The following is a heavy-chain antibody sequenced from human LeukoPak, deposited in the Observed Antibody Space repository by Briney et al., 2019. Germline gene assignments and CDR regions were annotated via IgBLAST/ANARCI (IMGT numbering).Heavy chain of an antibody. CDR2: IYYSGST. CDR1: GGSVSSGSYY. Sequence: SETLSLTCTVSGGSVSSGSYYWRWIRQPPGKGLEWIGYIYYSGSTNYNPSLKSRVTISVDTSKNQFSLKLSSVTAADTAVYYCARGGSGYALNWFDPWGQGTLVTVSS. J-gene: IGHJ5*02. D-gene: IGHD5-12*01. V-gene: IGHV4-61*01. CDR3: ARGGSGYALNWFDP.